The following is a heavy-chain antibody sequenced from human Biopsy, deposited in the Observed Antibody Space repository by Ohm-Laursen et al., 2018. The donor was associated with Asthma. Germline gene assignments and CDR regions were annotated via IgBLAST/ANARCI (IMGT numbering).Heavy chain of an antibody. CDR2: INPNSGGT. Sequence: ASVKVSCKASGGTFNNYAINWVRQAPGQGLEWMGRINPNSGGTNYAQKFQGRVTITRDTSISTAYMEVSRLRSDDTAVYYCARGQKSAGDRWFDPWGQGTLVTVSS. J-gene: IGHJ5*02. V-gene: IGHV1-2*06. CDR3: ARGQKSAGDRWFDP. D-gene: IGHD6-13*01. CDR1: GGTFNNYA.